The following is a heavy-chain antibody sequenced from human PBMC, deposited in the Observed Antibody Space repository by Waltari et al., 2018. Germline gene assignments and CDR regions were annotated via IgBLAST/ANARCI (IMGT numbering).Heavy chain of an antibody. J-gene: IGHJ3*02. CDR3: TTRTWTEMFDI. CDR2: IKSRADGGTA. Sequence: EVQLVESGGGFIKPGGSLRLYCAASGFIFSDAWMSWVRQAPGEGSEWSGRIKSRADGGTADYAAPVKGRFTISRDDSKNTLYLQMNSLKTEDAAVYYCTTRTWTEMFDIWGQGTMVTVSS. CDR1: GFIFSDAW. D-gene: IGHD1-1*01. V-gene: IGHV3-15*01.